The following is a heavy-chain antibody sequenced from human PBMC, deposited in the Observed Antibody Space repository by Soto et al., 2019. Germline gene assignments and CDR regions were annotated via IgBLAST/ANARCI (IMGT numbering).Heavy chain of an antibody. D-gene: IGHD2-2*01. J-gene: IGHJ4*02. Sequence: EVQLVESRGGLVQPGGALRLPCAAAGFTFSNYWMSWVRQAPGKGLEWVANIKQDGSEKYYVDSVKGRFTISRDNAKNSLYLQMNSLRAEDTAVYYCARHRSSTSCSPLDYCGQGTLVTVSS. CDR3: ARHRSSTSCSPLDY. CDR1: GFTFSNYW. CDR2: IKQDGSEK. V-gene: IGHV3-7*01.